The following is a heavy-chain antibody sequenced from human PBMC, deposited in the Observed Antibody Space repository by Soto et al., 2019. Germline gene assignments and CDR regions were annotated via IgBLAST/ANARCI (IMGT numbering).Heavy chain of an antibody. CDR1: GFNFSDSA. Sequence: EVQLVESGGGLVQPGGSLKVSCAGLGFNFSDSALHWVRQPSGKGLEWIGRIRGRSKKFATSYATSVRGRFSLSRDDSKNTAYLQMNSLRDDDTGVYFCTGRGGDSPQDIWGQGTLVTVSS. CDR3: TGRGGDSPQDI. V-gene: IGHV3-73*01. CDR2: IRGRSKKFAT. J-gene: IGHJ4*02. D-gene: IGHD4-17*01.